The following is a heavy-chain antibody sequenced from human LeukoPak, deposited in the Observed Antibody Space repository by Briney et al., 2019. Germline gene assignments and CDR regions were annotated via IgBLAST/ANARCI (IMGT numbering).Heavy chain of an antibody. D-gene: IGHD5-24*01. CDR3: ARPQLEMGAFDI. CDR1: GFTFNRFY. CDR2: ISSNGATT. V-gene: IGHV3-64*04. J-gene: IGHJ3*02. Sequence: GGSLRLSCSASGFTFNRFYLHWVRQAPGKGLEFVSHISSNGATTYYADSVKGRFAISRDNSKNTLYLQMNSLRAEDTAVYYCARPQLEMGAFDIWGQGTMVTVSS.